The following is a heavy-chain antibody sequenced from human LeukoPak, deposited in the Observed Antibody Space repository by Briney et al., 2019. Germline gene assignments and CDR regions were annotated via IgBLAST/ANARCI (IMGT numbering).Heavy chain of an antibody. CDR2: IAYDGSNE. CDR1: GFTFSNYG. CDR3: AKDQGIAVAGTDDASDI. J-gene: IGHJ3*02. Sequence: GGSLRLSCAASGFTFSNYGMHWVRQAPGKGLEWVAVIAYDGSNEYYAEFVKGRFTIPRDNSKNTLYLQMYSLRAEDTAVYFCAKDQGIAVAGTDDASDIWGQGTRVTVSS. V-gene: IGHV3-30*18. D-gene: IGHD6-19*01.